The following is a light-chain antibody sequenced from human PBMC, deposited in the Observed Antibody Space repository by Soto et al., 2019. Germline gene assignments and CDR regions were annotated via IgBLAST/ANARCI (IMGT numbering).Light chain of an antibody. Sequence: SALTQPASVSGSPGQSITMSCTGTSSDVASYNFVSWFQLHPGKAPKLMIYEVTNRPSGVSYRFSGSKSGNTASLTISGLQPEDEADYYCSSFTTTNTWVFGTGTKLTVL. J-gene: IGLJ3*02. CDR1: SSDVASYNF. CDR2: EVT. V-gene: IGLV2-14*01. CDR3: SSFTTTNTWV.